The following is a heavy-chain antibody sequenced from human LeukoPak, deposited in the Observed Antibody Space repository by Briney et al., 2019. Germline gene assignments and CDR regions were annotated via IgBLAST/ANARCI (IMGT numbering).Heavy chain of an antibody. J-gene: IGHJ4*02. D-gene: IGHD2-2*02. CDR1: GGTFSSYA. Sequence: ASVKVSCKASGGTFSSYAISWVRQAPGQGLEWMGGIIPIFGTANYAQKFEGRVTITSDESTSTAYMELSSLRSEDTAVYYCAREREGYCSSTSCYTSYYFDYWGQGTLVTVSS. CDR3: AREREGYCSSTSCYTSYYFDY. V-gene: IGHV1-69*13. CDR2: IIPIFGTA.